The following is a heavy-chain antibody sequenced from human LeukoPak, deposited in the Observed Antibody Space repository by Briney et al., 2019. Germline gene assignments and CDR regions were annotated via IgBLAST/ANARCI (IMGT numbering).Heavy chain of an antibody. D-gene: IGHD3-16*02. CDR2: IRNDGAKT. CDR1: TFTFSDYG. Sequence: GGSLRLSCVGSTFTFSDYGMHWVRQAPGKGLEWVAFIRNDGAKTYYADSAKGRFTISRDNSRNTLYLQMNSLTAEDTAVFYCAKDGVILAPGVYWHMDVWGRGTTVTVSS. CDR3: AKDGVILAPGVYWHMDV. J-gene: IGHJ6*03. V-gene: IGHV3-30*02.